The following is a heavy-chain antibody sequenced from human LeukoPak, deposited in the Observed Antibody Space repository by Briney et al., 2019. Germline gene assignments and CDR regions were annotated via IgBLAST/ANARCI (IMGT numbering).Heavy chain of an antibody. CDR2: IYSKTDGGTT. D-gene: IGHD3-16*01. J-gene: IGHJ4*02. CDR3: RGGVDS. Sequence: GGSLRLSCAASGFTFSNASMSWVRQAPGKGPEWVGRIYSKTDGGTTDYAAPVKGRFTISRDDSKNTLYLQMNSLKTEDPAVYYCRGGVDSWGQGTLVTVSS. CDR1: GFTFSNAS. V-gene: IGHV3-15*01.